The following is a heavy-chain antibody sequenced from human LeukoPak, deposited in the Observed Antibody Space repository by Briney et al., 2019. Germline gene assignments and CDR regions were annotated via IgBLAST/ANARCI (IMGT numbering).Heavy chain of an antibody. J-gene: IGHJ4*02. CDR3: AREYSSSWFSDY. Sequence: GGSLRLSCAASGFTFSTYRMNWVRQAPGKGLEWVSYINGSSNTIYYADSVKGRFTISRDNAKNSLYLHMNSLRDEDTAVYYCAREYSSSWFSDYWGQGTLVTVSS. CDR2: INGSSNTI. CDR1: GFTFSTYR. V-gene: IGHV3-48*02. D-gene: IGHD6-13*01.